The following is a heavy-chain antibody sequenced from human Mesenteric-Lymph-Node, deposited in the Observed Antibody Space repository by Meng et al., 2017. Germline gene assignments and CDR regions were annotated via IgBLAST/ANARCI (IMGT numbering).Heavy chain of an antibody. CDR1: GFTFTSYS. D-gene: IGHD2-15*01. V-gene: IGHV3-21*01. Sequence: GGSLRLSCAASGFTFTSYSMHWVRQAPGKGLEWVSYISSGSTYRHYAESVKGRFTISRDNAKNSLYLQMNSLRAEDTAVYYCARAGYCSGGSCYYHFDYWGQGTLVTVSS. CDR3: ARAGYCSGGSCYYHFDY. CDR2: ISSGSTYR. J-gene: IGHJ4*02.